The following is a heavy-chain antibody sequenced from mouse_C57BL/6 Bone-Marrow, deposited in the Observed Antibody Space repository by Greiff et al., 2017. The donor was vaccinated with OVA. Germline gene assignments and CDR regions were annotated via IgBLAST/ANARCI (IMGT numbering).Heavy chain of an antibody. CDR2: ISDGGSYT. J-gene: IGHJ4*01. V-gene: IGHV5-4*01. Sequence: EVKVVESGGGLVKPGGSLKLSCAASGFTFSSYAMSWVRQTPEKRLEWVATISDGGSYTYYPDNVKGRFTISRDNAKNNLYLQMSHLKSEDTAMYYCAREAKSSIYSIAMDYWGQGTSVTVSS. CDR3: AREAKSSIYSIAMDY. CDR1: GFTFSSYA. D-gene: IGHD2-1*01.